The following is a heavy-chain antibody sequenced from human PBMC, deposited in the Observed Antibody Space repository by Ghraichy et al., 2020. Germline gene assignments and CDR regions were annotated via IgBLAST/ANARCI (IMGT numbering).Heavy chain of an antibody. CDR2: INHSGST. Sequence: SETLSLTCAVYGGSFSGYYWSWIRQPPGKGLEWIGEINHSGSTNYNPSLKSRVTISVDTSKNQFSLKLSSVTAADTAVYYCASRYVNYRYTGLDYWGQGTLVTVSS. CDR1: GGSFSGYY. J-gene: IGHJ4*02. CDR3: ASRYVNYRYTGLDY. D-gene: IGHD3-16*02. V-gene: IGHV4-34*01.